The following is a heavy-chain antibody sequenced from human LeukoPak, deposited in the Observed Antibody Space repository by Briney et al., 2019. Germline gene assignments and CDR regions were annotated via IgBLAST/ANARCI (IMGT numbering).Heavy chain of an antibody. CDR1: RFTFSDHY. V-gene: IGHV3-11*06. J-gene: IGHJ6*02. CDR3: ARGHYGMDV. Sequence: GGSLRLSCAASRFTFSDHYMSWIRQAPGKGLEWVSYISTSSSHTNYADSVKGRFTISRDNAKNSLYLQINSLRAEDTAVYYCARGHYGMDVWGQGTTVTVSS. CDR2: ISTSSSHT.